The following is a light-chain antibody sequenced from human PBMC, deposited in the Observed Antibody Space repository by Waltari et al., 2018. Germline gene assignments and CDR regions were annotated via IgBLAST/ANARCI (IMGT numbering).Light chain of an antibody. Sequence: QSVLTQPPSASGTPGQRVTIPCSGSSSNLGTNTVNWYQQVPGAAPKLLIYGNNQRPSGVPDRFSGSKSGTSASLAISGLQSEDEADYYCATWDDYLRGVFGGGTKLTVL. CDR1: SSNLGTNT. J-gene: IGLJ3*02. CDR2: GNN. CDR3: ATWDDYLRGV. V-gene: IGLV1-44*01.